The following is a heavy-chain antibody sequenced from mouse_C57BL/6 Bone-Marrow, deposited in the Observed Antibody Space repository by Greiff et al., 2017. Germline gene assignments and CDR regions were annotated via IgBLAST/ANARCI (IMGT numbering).Heavy chain of an antibody. V-gene: IGHV1-52*01. CDR2: IDPSDSET. CDR1: GYTFTSYW. D-gene: IGHD4-1*01. CDR3: ARWNWKGYYAMDY. Sequence: VKLQQPGAELVRPGSSVKLSCKASGYTFTSYWMHWVKQRPIQGLEWIGNIDPSDSETHYNQKFKDKATLTVDKSSSTAYMQLSSLTSEDSAVYYCARWNWKGYYAMDYWGQGTSVTVSS. J-gene: IGHJ4*01.